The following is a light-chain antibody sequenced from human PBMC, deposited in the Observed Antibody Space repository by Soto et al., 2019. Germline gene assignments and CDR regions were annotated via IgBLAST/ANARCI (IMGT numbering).Light chain of an antibody. J-gene: IGKJ1*01. CDR1: QSVSSY. Sequence: EIVLTHSPATLSLSPGERATLSCRASQSVSSYFAWYQQKPGQAPRLLIYDASNRATGIPARFSGSGSGTDFTLTICSLEPEEFAGYYCQQRSNWPWTFGQGTKVEIK. CDR2: DAS. V-gene: IGKV3-11*01. CDR3: QQRSNWPWT.